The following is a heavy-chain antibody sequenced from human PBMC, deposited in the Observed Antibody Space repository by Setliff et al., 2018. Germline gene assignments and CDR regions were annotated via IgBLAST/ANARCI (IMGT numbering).Heavy chain of an antibody. D-gene: IGHD1-26*01. V-gene: IGHV1-69*05. CDR3: VRSGKFGMRFWFDQ. CDR1: GDTFSSYG. J-gene: IGHJ5*02. CDR2: TIPLFGTT. Sequence: ASVKVSCKASGDTFSSYGISWVRQAPGQGLEWMGGTIPLFGTTDYAQKFHGRVTIITDESTSTAYMELSRLTSDDTAFYYCVRSGKFGMRFWFDQWGQGTLVTVSS.